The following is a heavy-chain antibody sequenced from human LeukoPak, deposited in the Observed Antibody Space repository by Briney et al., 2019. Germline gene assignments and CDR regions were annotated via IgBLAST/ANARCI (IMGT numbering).Heavy chain of an antibody. J-gene: IGHJ4*02. D-gene: IGHD6-13*01. CDR1: GFTFSSYS. V-gene: IGHV3-21*01. CDR2: ISSSSSYI. Sequence: GGSLRLSCAASGFTFSSYSMNWVRQAPGKGLEGVSSISSSSSYIYYADSVKGRFTISRDNAKNSLYLQMNSLRAEDTAVYYCASTYSSSWYVVLDYWGQGTLVTVSS. CDR3: ASTYSSSWYVVLDY.